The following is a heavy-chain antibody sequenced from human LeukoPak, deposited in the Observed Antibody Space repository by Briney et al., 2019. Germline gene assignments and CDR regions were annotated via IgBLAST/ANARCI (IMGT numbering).Heavy chain of an antibody. V-gene: IGHV3-53*01. CDR3: ARIPDYYDSSGYFRN. CDR2: IYSGGST. D-gene: IGHD3-22*01. J-gene: IGHJ4*02. Sequence: GGSLRLSCAASGFTVSSNYMSWVRQAPGKGLEWVSVIYSGGSTYYADSVKGRFTISTDNSKNTLYLQMNSLRAEDTAVYYCARIPDYYDSSGYFRNWGQGTLVTVSS. CDR1: GFTVSSNY.